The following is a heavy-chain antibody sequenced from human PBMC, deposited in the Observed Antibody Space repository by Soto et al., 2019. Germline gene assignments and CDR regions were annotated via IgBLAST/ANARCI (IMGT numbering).Heavy chain of an antibody. Sequence: LRLSCAASGFTFSSYGMHWVRQAPGKGLEWVAVISYDGSNKYYADSVKGRFTISRDNSKNTLYLQMNSLRAEDTAVYYCAKGRDGYSPFDYWGQGTLVTVSS. CDR1: GFTFSSYG. J-gene: IGHJ4*02. CDR2: ISYDGSNK. V-gene: IGHV3-30*18. D-gene: IGHD4-4*01. CDR3: AKGRDGYSPFDY.